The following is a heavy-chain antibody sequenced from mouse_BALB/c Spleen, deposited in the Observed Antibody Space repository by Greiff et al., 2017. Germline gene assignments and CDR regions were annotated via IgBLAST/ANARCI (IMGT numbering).Heavy chain of an antibody. J-gene: IGHJ3*01. Sequence: VQLLESGPGLVQPSQSLSITCTVSGFSLTSYGVHWVRQSPGKGLEWLGVIWSGGSTDYNAAFISRLSISKDNSKSQVFFKMNNLQANDTAIYYCAREGLWFAYWGQGTLVTVSA. CDR2: IWSGGST. V-gene: IGHV2-2*02. CDR3: AREGLWFAY. D-gene: IGHD3-3*01. CDR1: GFSLTSYG.